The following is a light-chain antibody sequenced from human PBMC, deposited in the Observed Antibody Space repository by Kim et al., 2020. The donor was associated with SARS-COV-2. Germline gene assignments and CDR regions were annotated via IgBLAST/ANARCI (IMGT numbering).Light chain of an antibody. CDR3: NSRDSSGNHLWV. V-gene: IGLV3-19*01. CDR2: GKN. CDR1: SLRSYY. J-gene: IGLJ3*02. Sequence: LAPPVRITCQGASLRSYYASWYQQKPGQAPVLVIYGKNNRPSGIPDRFSGSSSGNTASLTITGAQADDEADYYCNSRDSSGNHLWVFGGGTQLTVL.